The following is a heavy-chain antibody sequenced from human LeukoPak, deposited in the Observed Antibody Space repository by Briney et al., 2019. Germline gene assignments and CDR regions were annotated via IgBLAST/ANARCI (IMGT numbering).Heavy chain of an antibody. CDR1: GGSITSDH. D-gene: IGHD3-22*01. Sequence: SETLSLTCTVSGGSITSDHWNWIRQPPGKGLEWIGCIYYSGSTNYNPSLKSRVTISVDTSKNQFSLKLSSVTAADTAVYYCARDQSHYDSSGYYYPYFDYWGQGTLVTVSS. V-gene: IGHV4-59*01. CDR2: IYYSGST. J-gene: IGHJ4*02. CDR3: ARDQSHYDSSGYYYPYFDY.